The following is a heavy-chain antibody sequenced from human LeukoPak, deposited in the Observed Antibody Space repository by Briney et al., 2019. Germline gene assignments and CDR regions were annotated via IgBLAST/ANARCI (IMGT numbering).Heavy chain of an antibody. J-gene: IGHJ4*02. D-gene: IGHD3-3*01. Sequence: SETLSLTCTVSGGSISSSSYYWGWIRQPPGKGLEWIGSIYYSGSTYYNPSLKSRVTMSVDTSKNQFSLKLSSVTAADTAVYYCARDPNFPYFDYWGQGTLVTVSS. CDR3: ARDPNFPYFDY. CDR1: GGSISSSSYY. CDR2: IYYSGST. V-gene: IGHV4-39*07.